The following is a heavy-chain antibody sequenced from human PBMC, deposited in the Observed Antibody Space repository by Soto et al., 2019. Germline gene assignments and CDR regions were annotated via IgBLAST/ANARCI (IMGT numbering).Heavy chain of an antibody. V-gene: IGHV3-21*01. CDR1: GFTFSSYS. J-gene: IGHJ4*02. CDR3: ARDQNMVGFFEY. D-gene: IGHD3-10*01. Sequence: PGGSLRLSCAASGFTFSSYSMNWVRQAPGKGLEWVSSISSSSSYIYYADSVKGRFTISRDNAKNSLYLQMNSLRAEDTAVYYCARDQNMVGFFEYWGQGTLVTVSS. CDR2: ISSSSSYI.